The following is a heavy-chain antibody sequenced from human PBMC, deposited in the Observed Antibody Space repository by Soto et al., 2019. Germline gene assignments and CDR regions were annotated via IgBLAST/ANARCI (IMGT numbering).Heavy chain of an antibody. CDR1: GDSVSSNSAA. CDR2: TYYRSKWYN. J-gene: IGHJ5*02. CDR3: ARDLEHKIHGGNNWFDP. V-gene: IGHV6-1*01. D-gene: IGHD2-15*01. Sequence: PSQTLSLTCAISGDSVSSNSAAWNWIRQSPSRGLERLGRTYYRSKWYNDYAVSVKSRITINPDTSKNQFSLQLNSVTPEDTAVYYCARDLEHKIHGGNNWFDPWGQGTLVTVSS.